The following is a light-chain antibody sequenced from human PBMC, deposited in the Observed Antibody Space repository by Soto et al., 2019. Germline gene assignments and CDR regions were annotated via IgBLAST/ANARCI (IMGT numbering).Light chain of an antibody. J-gene: IGLJ2*01. CDR3: CSYAGSGTFSVV. CDR1: SSDVGSYNL. CDR2: EGS. Sequence: QSVLTQPASVSGSPGQSITISCTGTSSDVGSYNLVSWYQQHPGKAPKLMIYEGSKRPSGVSNRFSGSKSGNTASLTISGLQAEDEADYYCCSYAGSGTFSVVFGGGTKLTVL. V-gene: IGLV2-23*03.